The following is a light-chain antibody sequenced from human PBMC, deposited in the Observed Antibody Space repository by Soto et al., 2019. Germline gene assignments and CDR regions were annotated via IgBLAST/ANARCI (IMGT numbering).Light chain of an antibody. CDR3: SSYTSSSTLV. V-gene: IGLV2-14*01. J-gene: IGLJ1*01. CDR2: EVS. CDR1: SSDIGGYTL. Sequence: QSALTQPASVSESPGQSITISCTGTSSDIGGYTLVSWYQQHPGKAPKVMIYEVSNRPSGVSNRFSGSKSGNTASLTISGLQAEDEADYYCSSYTSSSTLVFGTGTKLTVL.